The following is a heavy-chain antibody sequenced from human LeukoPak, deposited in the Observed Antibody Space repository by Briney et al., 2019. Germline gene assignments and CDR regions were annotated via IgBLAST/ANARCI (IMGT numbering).Heavy chain of an antibody. J-gene: IGHJ5*02. CDR1: GGTFSSYA. V-gene: IGHV1-69*13. Sequence: EASVKVSCQASGGTFSSYAISWVRQAPGQGLEWMGGIIPIFGTANYAQKFQGRVTITADESTSTASVELSSLRSEDTAVYYCARIVVVAAISWFDPWGQGTLVTVSS. CDR3: ARIVVVAAISWFDP. D-gene: IGHD2-15*01. CDR2: IIPIFGTA.